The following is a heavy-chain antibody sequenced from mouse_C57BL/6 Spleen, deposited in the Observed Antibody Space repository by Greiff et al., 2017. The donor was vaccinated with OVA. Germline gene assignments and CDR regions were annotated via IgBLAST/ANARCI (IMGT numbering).Heavy chain of an antibody. D-gene: IGHD1-1*01. Sequence: VQLQQSGAELVRPGASVKLSCTASGFNFTDYYMHWVKQRPEQGLEWIGRIDPEDGDTEYAPKFQGKATMTADTSSNTAYLQLSSLTSEDTAVYSCTTLITTVAWYFDVWGTGTTVTVSS. CDR3: TTLITTVAWYFDV. CDR2: IDPEDGDT. J-gene: IGHJ1*03. V-gene: IGHV14-1*01. CDR1: GFNFTDYY.